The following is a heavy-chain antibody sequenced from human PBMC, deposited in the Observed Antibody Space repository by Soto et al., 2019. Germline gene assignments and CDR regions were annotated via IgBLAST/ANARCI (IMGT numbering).Heavy chain of an antibody. J-gene: IGHJ6*02. CDR2: IIPIFGTA. V-gene: IGHV1-69*13. CDR3: ARVYYYDSSGYPWYYGMDV. D-gene: IGHD3-22*01. CDR1: GGTFSSYS. Sequence: GASVKVSCKASGGTFSSYSISWVRQAPGQGLEWMGGIIPIFGTANYAQKFQGRVTITADESTSTAYMELSSLRSEDTAVYYCARVYYYDSSGYPWYYGMDVWGQGTTVTVSS.